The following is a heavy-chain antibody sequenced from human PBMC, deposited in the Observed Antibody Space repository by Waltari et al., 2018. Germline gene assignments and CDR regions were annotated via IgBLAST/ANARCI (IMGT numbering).Heavy chain of an antibody. CDR1: GGSISSHY. CDR2: IYYSGST. J-gene: IGHJ4*02. Sequence: QVQLQESGPGLVKPSETLSLTCTVSGGSISSHYWSWIRQPPGKGLEWIGYIYYSGSTNYTPSLKSRVTISVDTSKNQFSLKLSSVTAADTAVYYCARAGNYGGFNYWGQGTLVTVSS. CDR3: ARAGNYGGFNY. V-gene: IGHV4-59*11. D-gene: IGHD1-7*01.